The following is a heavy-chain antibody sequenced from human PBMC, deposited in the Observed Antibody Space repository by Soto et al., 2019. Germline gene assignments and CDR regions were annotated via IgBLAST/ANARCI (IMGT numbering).Heavy chain of an antibody. J-gene: IGHJ4*02. D-gene: IGHD2-15*01. CDR2: INPNSGGT. Sequence: QVQLVQSGAEVKKPGASVEVSCKASGYTFTGYYMHWVRQAPGQGLEWMGWINPNSGGTNYAQKFQGWVTMTRDTSISTAYMELSRLRSDDTAVYYCARDPGGTVVTPSGWRYEYYFDYWGQGTLVTVSS. V-gene: IGHV1-2*04. CDR1: GYTFTGYY. CDR3: ARDPGGTVVTPSGWRYEYYFDY.